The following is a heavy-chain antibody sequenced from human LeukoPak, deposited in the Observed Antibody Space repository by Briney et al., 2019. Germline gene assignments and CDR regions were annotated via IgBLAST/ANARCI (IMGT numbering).Heavy chain of an antibody. CDR3: ARDRPPGRGYYPVSPFDF. CDR2: FDPEDGET. V-gene: IGHV1-24*01. D-gene: IGHD3-3*01. CDR1: GYTLTELS. J-gene: IGHJ4*02. Sequence: ASVKVSCKVSGYTLTELSMHWLRQAPGKGLEWMGGFDPEDGETIYAQKFQGRVTMTEDTSTDTAYMELSSLRSDDTAMYYCARDRPPGRGYYPVSPFDFWGQGTLVIVSS.